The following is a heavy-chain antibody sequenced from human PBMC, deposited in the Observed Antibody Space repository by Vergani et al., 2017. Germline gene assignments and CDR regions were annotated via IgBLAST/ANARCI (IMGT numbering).Heavy chain of an antibody. J-gene: IGHJ4*02. CDR3: ARGVPYSGSYSEYYYFDY. Sequence: QVQLVQSGAEVKTPGASVKVSCKASGYTFTSYDINWVRQATGQGLEWMGWMNPNSGNTGYAQKFQGRVTMTTDTSTSTAYMVLRSLRSDDTAVYYCARGVPYSGSYSEYYYFDYWGQGTLVTVSS. CDR2: MNPNSGNT. D-gene: IGHD1-26*01. V-gene: IGHV1-8*01. CDR1: GYTFTSYD.